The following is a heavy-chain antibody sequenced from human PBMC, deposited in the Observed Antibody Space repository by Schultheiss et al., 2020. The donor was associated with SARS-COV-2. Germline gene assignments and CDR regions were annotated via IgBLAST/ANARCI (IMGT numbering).Heavy chain of an antibody. D-gene: IGHD3-3*01. CDR1: GYTFTSYG. CDR2: IIPIFGTA. V-gene: IGHV1-69*13. CDR3: ARPYDFRTRWYFDL. J-gene: IGHJ2*01. Sequence: SVKVSCKASGYTFTSYGISWVRQAPGQGLEWMGGIIPIFGTANYAQKFQGRVTITADESTSTAYMELSSLRSEDTAVYYCARPYDFRTRWYFDLWGRGTLVTVSS.